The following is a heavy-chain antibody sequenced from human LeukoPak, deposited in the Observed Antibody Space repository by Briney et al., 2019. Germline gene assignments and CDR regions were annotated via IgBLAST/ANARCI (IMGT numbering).Heavy chain of an antibody. CDR3: ARVRVGDGYNCWFDP. J-gene: IGHJ5*02. D-gene: IGHD5-24*01. CDR2: IYYSGST. Sequence: PSETLSLTCSVSGDSISSGKSYWGWIRQPPGKGLEWIGSIYYSGSTYYNPSLKSRVTISVDTSKNQFSLKLSSVTAADTAVYYCARVRVGDGYNCWFDPWGQGTLVTVSS. CDR1: GDSISSGKSY. V-gene: IGHV4-39*07.